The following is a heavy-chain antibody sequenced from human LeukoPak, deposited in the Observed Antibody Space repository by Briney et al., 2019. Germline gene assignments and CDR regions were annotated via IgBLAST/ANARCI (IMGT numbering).Heavy chain of an antibody. CDR1: GFTFSSYS. CDR3: ARDLNDYGDYVFDY. CDR2: ISSSSSYI. J-gene: IGHJ4*02. V-gene: IGHV3-21*01. D-gene: IGHD4-17*01. Sequence: PGGSLRLSCAASGFTFSSYSVSWVRQAPGKGLEWVSYISSSSSYIYYADSVKGRFTISRDNAKNSLYLQMNSLRAEDTAVYYCARDLNDYGDYVFDYWGQGTLVTVSS.